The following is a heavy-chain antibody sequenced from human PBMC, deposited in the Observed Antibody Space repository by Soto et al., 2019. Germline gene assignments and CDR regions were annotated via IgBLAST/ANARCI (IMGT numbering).Heavy chain of an antibody. J-gene: IGHJ3*02. Sequence: PGGSLRLSCAASGFTFSSYGTHWVRQAPGKGLEWVAVISYDGSNKYYADSVKGRFTISRDNSKNTLYLQMNSLRAEDTAVYYCAKDLVAAFDIWGQGTMVTVSS. CDR2: ISYDGSNK. D-gene: IGHD2-2*01. CDR1: GFTFSSYG. CDR3: AKDLVAAFDI. V-gene: IGHV3-30*18.